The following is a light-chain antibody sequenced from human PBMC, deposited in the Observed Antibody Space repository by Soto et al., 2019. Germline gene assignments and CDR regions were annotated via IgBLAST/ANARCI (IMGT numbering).Light chain of an antibody. Sequence: QSALTQPASVSGSPGQSITISCTGTSSDVGGYNYVSWYQQHPGKAPKLMIYDDSNRPSGVSNRFSGSKSGNTASLTISVLQAEDEADYYCSSYTSSSTLVFGGGTKLTVL. J-gene: IGLJ2*01. CDR2: DDS. CDR3: SSYTSSSTLV. V-gene: IGLV2-14*01. CDR1: SSDVGGYNY.